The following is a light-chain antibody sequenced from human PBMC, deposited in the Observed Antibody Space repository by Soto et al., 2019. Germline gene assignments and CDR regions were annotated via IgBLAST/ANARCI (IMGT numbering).Light chain of an antibody. V-gene: IGKV3-20*01. J-gene: IGKJ1*01. CDR2: GAS. Sequence: EIVLTQSPGTLSLSPGERATLSCRASQSVSSGFLAWYQQKPGQAPSLLIYGASSRATGIPDRFSGSGSGTDFTLTISILEPEDFAVYYCQQYDSSPETFGQRTNLEIK. CDR3: QQYDSSPET. CDR1: QSVSSGF.